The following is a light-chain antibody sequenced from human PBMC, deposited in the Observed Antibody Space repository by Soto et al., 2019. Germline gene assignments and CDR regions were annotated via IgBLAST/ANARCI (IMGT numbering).Light chain of an antibody. J-gene: IGKJ1*01. CDR2: TTS. CDR3: QQYHKWPLT. CDR1: QSVTSN. Sequence: EIVMTQSPATLSVSPGERAILSCRASQSVTSNLAWYQQKPGQAPRLLIYTTSTRATGIPARFSGSGSQTEFTRTISSLQSEDFAVYYCQQYHKWPLTFGQGTKVEIK. V-gene: IGKV3-15*01.